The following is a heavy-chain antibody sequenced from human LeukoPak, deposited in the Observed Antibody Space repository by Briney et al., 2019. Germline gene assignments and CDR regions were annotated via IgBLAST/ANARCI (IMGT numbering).Heavy chain of an antibody. D-gene: IGHD2-15*01. CDR3: ARPTWSCNAFDI. Sequence: GGSLRLSCTASGFTFNNYNLNWVRQAPGKGLEWVSSISSSSTYIYYADSVKGRFTVSRDNAKSSVYLQMNSLRSEDTAVYYCARPTWSCNAFDIWGRGTLVTVSS. J-gene: IGHJ3*02. CDR1: GFTFNNYN. CDR2: ISSSSTYI. V-gene: IGHV3-21*01.